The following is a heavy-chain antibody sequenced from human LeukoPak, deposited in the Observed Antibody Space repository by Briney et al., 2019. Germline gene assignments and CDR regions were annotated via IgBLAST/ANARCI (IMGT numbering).Heavy chain of an antibody. CDR1: GGSISSSSYY. CDR2: IYYSGST. Sequence: KTSETLSLTCTVSGGSISSSSYYWGWIRQPPGKGLEWIGTIYYSGSTFSNPSFRSRVTISVDTSQNQFSLKLSSVTAADTAVYYCASLRDGYNLPYFDYWGQGTLVTVSS. J-gene: IGHJ4*02. V-gene: IGHV4-39*01. D-gene: IGHD5-24*01. CDR3: ASLRDGYNLPYFDY.